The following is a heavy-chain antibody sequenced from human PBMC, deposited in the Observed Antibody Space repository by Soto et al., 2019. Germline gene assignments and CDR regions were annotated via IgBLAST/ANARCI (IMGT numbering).Heavy chain of an antibody. V-gene: IGHV4-59*01. CDR3: ARGRRQGGCPLMDY. Sequence: RSLTCTASGSSISSYYWSCIRHPPGKGMEWIGYIYYSWSTNAHPCLKSRVTISVDKSKNQFSLKLSSVTAAGTAVYYCARGRRQGGCPLMDYWGQGTLVTVSS. CDR1: GSSISSYY. J-gene: IGHJ4*02. D-gene: IGHD1-26*01. CDR2: IYYSWST.